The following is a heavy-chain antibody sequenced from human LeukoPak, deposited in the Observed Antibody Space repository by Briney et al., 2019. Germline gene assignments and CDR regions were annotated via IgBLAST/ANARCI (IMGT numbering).Heavy chain of an antibody. CDR3: ARDLFVGLRGYSGYDDPLDYYYYYGMDV. J-gene: IGHJ6*02. CDR1: GDSVSSNSAA. Sequence: SQTLSLTCAISGDSVSSNSAAWNWIRQSPSRGLEWLGRTYYRSKWHNDYAVSVKSRITINPDTSKNQFSLQLNSVTPEDTAVYYCARDLFVGLRGYSGYDDPLDYYYYYGMDVWGQGTTVTVSS. D-gene: IGHD5-12*01. CDR2: TYYRSKWHN. V-gene: IGHV6-1*01.